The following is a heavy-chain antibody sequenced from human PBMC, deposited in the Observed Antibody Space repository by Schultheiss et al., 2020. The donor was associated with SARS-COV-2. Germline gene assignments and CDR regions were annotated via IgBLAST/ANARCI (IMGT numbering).Heavy chain of an antibody. CDR1: GFTFSSYW. CDR3: ARSFDY. V-gene: IGHV3-21*01. CDR2: ISGVGSFI. Sequence: GGSLRLSCVASGFTFSSYWMSWVRQAPGKGLEWVSSISGVGSFIHYADSVKGRFTISRDNAKNSLYLQMNSLRAEDTAVYYCARSFDYWGQGTLVTVSS. J-gene: IGHJ4*02.